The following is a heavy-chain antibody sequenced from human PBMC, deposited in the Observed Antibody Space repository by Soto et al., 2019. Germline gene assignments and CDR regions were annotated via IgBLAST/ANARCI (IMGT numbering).Heavy chain of an antibody. Sequence: ASVKVSCKSSGYTFTGFWIHWVRQAPGQGLECMGWINPKSGVTNYAQKFQGRVTMTRDTSLSTVYMELSRLQSDDTAVYYCSKGLWTVGQCSGGTCYDGMDVWGQGTTVTVS. CDR2: INPKSGVT. CDR3: SKGLWTVGQCSGGTCYDGMDV. V-gene: IGHV1-2*02. J-gene: IGHJ6*02. D-gene: IGHD2-15*01. CDR1: GYTFTGFW.